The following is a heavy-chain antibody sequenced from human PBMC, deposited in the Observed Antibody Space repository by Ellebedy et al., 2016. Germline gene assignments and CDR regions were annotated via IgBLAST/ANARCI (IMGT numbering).Heavy chain of an antibody. D-gene: IGHD6-13*01. V-gene: IGHV1-3*01. CDR2: INAGNGNT. J-gene: IGHJ4*02. CDR1: GYTFTSYA. Sequence: ASVKVSCKASGYTFTSYAMHWVRQAPGQRLEWMGWINAGNGNTKYSQKFQGRVTITRDTSASTAYMELSSLRSEDTAVYYCARESLAAAGTFDYWGQGTLVTVSS. CDR3: ARESLAAAGTFDY.